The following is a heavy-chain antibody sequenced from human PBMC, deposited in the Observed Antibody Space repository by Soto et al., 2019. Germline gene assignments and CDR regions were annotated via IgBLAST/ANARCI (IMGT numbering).Heavy chain of an antibody. Sequence: GGSLRLSCAASGFTFSSWAMSWVRQAPGKGLEWVSSIGGSGDSTFFGAPSTFYADSVQGRLTISRDSSKNTLYLQMNSLRAEDTAVYYCARQLLRGNYNYYMDVWGKGTTVTVSS. CDR3: ARQLLRGNYNYYMDV. CDR1: GFTFSSWA. D-gene: IGHD6-6*01. V-gene: IGHV3-23*01. J-gene: IGHJ6*03. CDR2: IGGSGDSTFFGAPST.